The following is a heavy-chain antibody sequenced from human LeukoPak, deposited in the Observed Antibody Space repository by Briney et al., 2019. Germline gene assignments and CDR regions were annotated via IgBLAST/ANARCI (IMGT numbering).Heavy chain of an antibody. J-gene: IGHJ4*02. CDR1: GYTLTELS. V-gene: IGHV1-24*01. D-gene: IGHD4-23*01. CDR3: ATGQSTVVSNFDY. Sequence: ASVKVSCKVSGYTLTELSMHWVRQAPGKGLEWMVGFDPEDGETIYAQKFQGRVTMTEDTSTDTAYMELSSLRSEDTAVYYCATGQSTVVSNFDYWGQGTLVTVSS. CDR2: FDPEDGET.